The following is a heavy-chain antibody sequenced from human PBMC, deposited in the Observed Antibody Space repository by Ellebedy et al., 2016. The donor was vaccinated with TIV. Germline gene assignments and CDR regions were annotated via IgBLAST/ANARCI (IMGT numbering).Heavy chain of an antibody. V-gene: IGHV3-23*01. D-gene: IGHD6-6*01. CDR3: ANCIAARTYYYYGMDV. CDR2: ISGSGGST. J-gene: IGHJ6*02. Sequence: GGSLRLXXAASGFTFSSYAMSWVRQAPGKGLEWVSAISGSGGSTYYADSVKGRFTISRDNSKNTLYLQMNSLRAEDTAVYYCANCIAARTYYYYGMDVWGQGTTVTVSS. CDR1: GFTFSSYA.